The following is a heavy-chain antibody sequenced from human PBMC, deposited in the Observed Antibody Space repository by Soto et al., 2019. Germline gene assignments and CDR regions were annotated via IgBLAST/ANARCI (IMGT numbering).Heavy chain of an antibody. V-gene: IGHV4-59*01. Sequence: QVQLQESGPGLVKPSETLSLTCTVSGGSISGYYWSWIRQPPGKGLEWIGYMYNTGITVYNPSFKSRVTIPVDTSKNQFSLKLNSVTAADTAVYYCARDLWGYCGTDCYPLDVWGQGTTVTVSS. CDR2: MYNTGIT. D-gene: IGHD2-21*02. CDR3: ARDLWGYCGTDCYPLDV. CDR1: GGSISGYY. J-gene: IGHJ6*02.